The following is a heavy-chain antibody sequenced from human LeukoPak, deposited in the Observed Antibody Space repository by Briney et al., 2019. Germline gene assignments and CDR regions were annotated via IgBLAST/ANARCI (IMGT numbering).Heavy chain of an antibody. Sequence: ASVKVSCKASGYTFTSYGISWVRQAPGQGLEWMGWISAYNGNTNYAQKLQGRVTMTTDTSTSTAYMELRRLRSDDTAVYYCARPLKGYYYYGMDVWGKGTTVTVSS. CDR3: ARPLKGYYYYGMDV. J-gene: IGHJ6*04. CDR2: ISAYNGNT. V-gene: IGHV1-18*04. CDR1: GYTFTSYG.